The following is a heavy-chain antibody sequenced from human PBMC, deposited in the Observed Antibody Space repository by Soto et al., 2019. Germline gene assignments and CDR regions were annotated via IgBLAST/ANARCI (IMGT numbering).Heavy chain of an antibody. V-gene: IGHV3-11*01. Sequence: GGSLRLSCAASGFTFSDYYMSWIRQAPGKGLEWVSYISSSGSTIYYADSVKGRFTISRDNAKNSLYLQMNSLRAEDTAVYYCAREPYYDFWSGPPFDYWGQGTLVTVSS. J-gene: IGHJ4*02. CDR2: ISSSGSTI. CDR1: GFTFSDYY. D-gene: IGHD3-3*01. CDR3: AREPYYDFWSGPPFDY.